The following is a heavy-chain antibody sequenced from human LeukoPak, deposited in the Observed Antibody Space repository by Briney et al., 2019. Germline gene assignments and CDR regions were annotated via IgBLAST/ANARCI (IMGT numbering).Heavy chain of an antibody. J-gene: IGHJ3*02. CDR3: ARADRAFDI. CDR1: GGSISSSSYY. V-gene: IGHV4-31*03. Sequence: SETLSLTCTVSGGSISSSSYYWGWIRQHPGKGLEWIGYIYYSGSTYYNPSLKSRVTISVDTSKNQFSLKLSSVTAADTAVYYCARADRAFDIWGQGTMVTVSS. CDR2: IYYSGST.